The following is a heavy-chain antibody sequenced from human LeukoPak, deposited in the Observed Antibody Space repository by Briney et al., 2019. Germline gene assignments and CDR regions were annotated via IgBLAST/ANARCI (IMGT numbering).Heavy chain of an antibody. J-gene: IGHJ4*02. CDR2: ISAYNGNT. CDR3: AREGYCNSTSCDKPFDC. Sequence: ASVKVSCEASGYSFNSYGISWVRQAPGQGLEWMGWISAYNGNTNYAQKFQDRVTMTTDTSTSTAYMELRSLRSDDTAVYYCAREGYCNSTSCDKPFDCWGPGALVTVSS. D-gene: IGHD2-2*01. CDR1: GYSFNSYG. V-gene: IGHV1-18*01.